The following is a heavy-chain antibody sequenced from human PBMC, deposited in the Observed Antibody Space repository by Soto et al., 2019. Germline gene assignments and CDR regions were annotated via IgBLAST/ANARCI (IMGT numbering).Heavy chain of an antibody. CDR3: ARGGIAAAGTLFDY. J-gene: IGHJ4*02. CDR1: GGSVSSGSYY. Sequence: KPSETLSLTCTVSGGSVSSGSYYWSWIRQPPGKGLEWIGYIYYSGGTNYNPSLKSRVTISVDTSKNQFSLKLSSVTAADTAVYYCARGGIAAAGTLFDYWGQGTLVTVSS. CDR2: IYYSGGT. D-gene: IGHD6-13*01. V-gene: IGHV4-61*01.